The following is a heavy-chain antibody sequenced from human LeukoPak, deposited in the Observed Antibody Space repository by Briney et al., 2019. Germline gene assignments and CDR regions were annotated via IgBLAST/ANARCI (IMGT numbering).Heavy chain of an antibody. CDR1: GGSISSGDYY. CDR3: ARGTHHRRNYFDY. D-gene: IGHD1-1*01. Sequence: PSETLSLTCTVSGGSISSGDYYWSWIRQPPGKGLEWIGYIYYSGSTYYNPSLKSRVTISVDRSKNQFSLKLSSVTAADTAVYYCARGTHHRRNYFDYWGQGTLVTVSS. V-gene: IGHV4-30-4*01. CDR2: IYYSGST. J-gene: IGHJ4*02.